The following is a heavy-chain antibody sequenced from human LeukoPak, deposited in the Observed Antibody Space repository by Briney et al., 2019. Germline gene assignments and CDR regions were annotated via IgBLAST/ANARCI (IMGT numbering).Heavy chain of an antibody. Sequence: PSETLSLTCAVSGYSISSGYYWGWIRQPPGKGLGWIGSIYHSGSTYYNPSLKSRVTISVDTSKNQFSLKLSSVTAADTAVYYCARLDSSGWYPLAWFDPWGQGTLVTVSS. CDR1: GYSISSGYY. J-gene: IGHJ5*02. CDR3: ARLDSSGWYPLAWFDP. D-gene: IGHD6-19*01. V-gene: IGHV4-38-2*01. CDR2: IYHSGST.